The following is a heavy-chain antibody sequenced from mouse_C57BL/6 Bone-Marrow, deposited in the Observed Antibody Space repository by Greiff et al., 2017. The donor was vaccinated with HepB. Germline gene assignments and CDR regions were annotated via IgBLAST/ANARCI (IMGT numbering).Heavy chain of an antibody. D-gene: IGHD1-1*01. CDR2: ISDGGSYT. Sequence: EVQLQESGGGLVKPGGSLKLSCAASGFTFSSYAMSWVRQTPEKRLEWVATISDGGSYTYYPDNVKGRFTISRDNAKNNLYLQMSHLKSEDTAMYYCAREGYYGSSHFDYWGQGTTLTVSS. V-gene: IGHV5-4*01. J-gene: IGHJ2*01. CDR1: GFTFSSYA. CDR3: AREGYYGSSHFDY.